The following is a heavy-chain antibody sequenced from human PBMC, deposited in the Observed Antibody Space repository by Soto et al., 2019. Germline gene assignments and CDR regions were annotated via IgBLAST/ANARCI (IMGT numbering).Heavy chain of an antibody. CDR1: GYSFTTYY. D-gene: IGHD3-10*01. CDR3: ARVPTGRGDYDY. V-gene: IGHV1-46*01. Sequence: QVQLVQSGSEVKKPGASVKVSCKPSGYSFTTYYLHWVRQAPGQSPGQGLEWMGIISPSDGSTTYAQGFQGRVTMTRDTSTSTAYLELSSLTSEDTAIYYCARVPTGRGDYDYWGQGTLVTVSS. J-gene: IGHJ4*02. CDR2: ISPSDGST.